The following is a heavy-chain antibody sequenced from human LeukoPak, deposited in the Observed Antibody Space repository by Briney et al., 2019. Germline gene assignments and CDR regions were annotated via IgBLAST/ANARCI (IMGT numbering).Heavy chain of an antibody. J-gene: IGHJ4*02. CDR1: GFNFWSSA. CDR2: ISGSGETI. Sequence: PGGSLRHSCAASGFNFWSSAMAWGRLTPGEGLEWVSSISGSGETIHNADSVKGRFVISRDNSKNTLTLLMNSLGAEDTAVYYCTKVVVSGSGDYFASWGQGTLVTVSS. D-gene: IGHD6-19*01. V-gene: IGHV3-23*01. CDR3: TKVVVSGSGDYFAS.